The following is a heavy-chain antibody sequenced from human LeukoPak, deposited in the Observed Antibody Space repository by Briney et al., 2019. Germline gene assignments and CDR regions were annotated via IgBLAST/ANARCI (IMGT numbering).Heavy chain of an antibody. V-gene: IGHV3-21*01. CDR1: GFTFSSYS. J-gene: IGHJ4*02. D-gene: IGHD2/OR15-2a*01. CDR3: ARYWMALSSVD. Sequence: GGSLRLSCAASGFTFSSYSMIWVRQAPGKGLEWVSSISSSSSYIYYADSVKGRFTISRANATNSMYLHMNSLIAEDTAVYYCARYWMALSSVDWGQRTLVTVS. CDR2: ISSSSSYI.